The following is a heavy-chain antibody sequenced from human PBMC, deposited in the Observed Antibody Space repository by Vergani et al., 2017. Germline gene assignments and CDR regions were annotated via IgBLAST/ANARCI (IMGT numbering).Heavy chain of an antibody. J-gene: IGHJ4*02. D-gene: IGHD5-18*01. Sequence: EVKLVESGGGLVQPGQSLRLACITSGFTFHDFGIHWVRQAPGKGLEWISLIRTSENGGTSHYAASVAGRFSISRDDSKSVAYLQIDGIKTDDTATYYCTRGYKYGYDWGQGTLVTVSS. CDR1: GFTFHDFG. CDR3: TRGYKYGYD. V-gene: IGHV3-49*04. CDR2: IRTSENGGTS.